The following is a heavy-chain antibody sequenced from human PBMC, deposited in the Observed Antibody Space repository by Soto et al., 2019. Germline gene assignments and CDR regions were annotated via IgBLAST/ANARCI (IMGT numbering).Heavy chain of an antibody. V-gene: IGHV3-30*18. D-gene: IGHD5-12*01. CDR3: TKDSRGYDLYAEFDY. CDR2: ISYDGNNE. CDR1: GFTFSSYG. J-gene: IGHJ4*02. Sequence: QVQLVESGGGVVQPGRSLRLSCAASGFTFSSYGMHWVRQAPGKGLEWLAVISYDGNNEYYADSVKGRFTISRDNSKNALYLQMDSLRAEDTAVYYCTKDSRGYDLYAEFDYWGQGTLVTVSS.